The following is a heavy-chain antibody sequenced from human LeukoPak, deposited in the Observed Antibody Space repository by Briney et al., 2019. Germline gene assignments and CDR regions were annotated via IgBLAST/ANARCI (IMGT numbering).Heavy chain of an antibody. D-gene: IGHD3-10*01. J-gene: IGHJ1*01. CDR1: GGSISSGSYY. V-gene: IGHV4-61*02. CDR3: AAGAEYFQH. CDR2: IYTSGST. Sequence: PSETLSLTCTVSGGSISSGSYYWSWIRQPAGKGLEWIGRIYTSGSTNYNPSLKSRVTISVDTSKNQFSLKLSSVTAADTAVYYCAAGAEYFQHWGQGTLVTVSS.